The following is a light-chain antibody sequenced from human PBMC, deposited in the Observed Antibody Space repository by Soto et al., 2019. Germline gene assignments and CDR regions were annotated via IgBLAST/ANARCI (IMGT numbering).Light chain of an antibody. Sequence: QSVLTQPPSASGTPGQTVTISCSGGSSNIGSNSVNWYQQLPGSAPKLLIYTNNQRPSGVPDRFSGSKSGTSASLAVSGLQSEDEGDYYCAAWDDSLNGPVFGGGTQLTVL. CDR2: TNN. V-gene: IGLV1-44*01. CDR1: SSNIGSNS. CDR3: AAWDDSLNGPV. J-gene: IGLJ2*01.